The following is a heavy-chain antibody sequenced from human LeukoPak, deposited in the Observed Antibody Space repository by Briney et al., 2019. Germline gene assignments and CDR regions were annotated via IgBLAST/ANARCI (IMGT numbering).Heavy chain of an antibody. CDR1: GYTLTSYY. J-gene: IGHJ4*02. CDR2: INPSGGST. CDR3: ARRVPGDYGLDY. D-gene: IGHD4-17*01. Sequence: ASVKVSCKASGYTLTSYYMHWVRQAPGQGLEWMGIINPSGGSTSYAQKFQGRVTMTRDTSTSTVYMEPSSLRSEDTAVYYCARRVPGDYGLDYWGQGTLVTVSS. V-gene: IGHV1-46*01.